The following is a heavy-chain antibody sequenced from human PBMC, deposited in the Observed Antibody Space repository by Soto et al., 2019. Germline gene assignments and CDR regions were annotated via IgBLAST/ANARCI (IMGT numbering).Heavy chain of an antibody. CDR2: IYYSGST. CDR1: GGSISSSSYY. Sequence: SETLSLTCTVSGGSISSSSYYWGWIRQPPGKGLEWIGSIYYSGSTYYNPSLKSRVTISVDTSKNQFSLKLSSVTAADTAVYYCARSQLGGYSYGAYYFDYWGQGTLVTVSS. CDR3: ARSQLGGYSYGAYYFDY. J-gene: IGHJ4*02. D-gene: IGHD5-18*01. V-gene: IGHV4-39*01.